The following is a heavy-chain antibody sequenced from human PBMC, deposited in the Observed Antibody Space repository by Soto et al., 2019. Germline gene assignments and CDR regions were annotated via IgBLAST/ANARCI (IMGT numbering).Heavy chain of an antibody. CDR1: GYTFTSYY. J-gene: IGHJ6*02. Sequence: ASVKVSCKASGYTFTSYYMHWVRQAPGQGLEWMGIINPSGGSTSYAQKFQGRVTMTRDTSTSTVYMELSSLRSEDTAVYYCARWSRLPYYYYYGMDVWGQGTTVTVS. V-gene: IGHV1-46*01. CDR3: ARWSRLPYYYYYGMDV. D-gene: IGHD2-15*01. CDR2: INPSGGST.